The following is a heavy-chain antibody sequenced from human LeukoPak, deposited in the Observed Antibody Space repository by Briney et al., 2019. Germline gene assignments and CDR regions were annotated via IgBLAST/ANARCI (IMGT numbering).Heavy chain of an antibody. CDR2: ISAYNGNT. V-gene: IGHV1-18*03. CDR1: GYTFSGYG. J-gene: IGHJ4*02. CDR3: ARGRDYYDSSAYYNFDY. Sequence: GASVKVSCKASGYTFSGYGISWVRQAPGQGLEWMGWISAYNGNTNYAQKLQGRVTMTTDTSTSTAYMELRSLRSDDMAVYFCARGRDYYDSSAYYNFDYWGQGTLVTVSS. D-gene: IGHD3-22*01.